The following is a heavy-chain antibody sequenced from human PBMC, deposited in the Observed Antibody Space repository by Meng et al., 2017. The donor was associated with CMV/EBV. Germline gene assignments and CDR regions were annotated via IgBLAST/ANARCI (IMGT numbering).Heavy chain of an antibody. CDR3: ARDAMTTVMNGVMDV. CDR1: GNTFSSYH. Sequence: ASVKVSCKASGNTFSSYHMHWVRQAPGQGPEWMGIINPSDGSTSYAEKFQGRVTMTTDTSTSTVYMELRSLRSEDTAVYYCARDAMTTVMNGVMDVWGQGTTVTVSS. CDR2: INPSDGST. V-gene: IGHV1-46*01. J-gene: IGHJ6*02. D-gene: IGHD4-17*01.